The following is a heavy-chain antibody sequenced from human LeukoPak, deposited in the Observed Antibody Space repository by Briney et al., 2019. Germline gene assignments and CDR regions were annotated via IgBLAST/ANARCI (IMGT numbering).Heavy chain of an antibody. Sequence: SETLSLTCAVSGYSISSGYYWGWIRQPPGKGLEWIGSIYHSGSTYYNPSLKSRVTISVDTSKNQFSLKLSSVTAADTAVYYCARHIAVARSRWFDPWGQGTLVTVSS. D-gene: IGHD6-19*01. J-gene: IGHJ5*02. CDR2: IYHSGST. CDR3: ARHIAVARSRWFDP. V-gene: IGHV4-38-2*01. CDR1: GYSISSGYY.